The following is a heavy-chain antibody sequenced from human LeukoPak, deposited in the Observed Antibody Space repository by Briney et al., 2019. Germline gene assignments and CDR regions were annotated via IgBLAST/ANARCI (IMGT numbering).Heavy chain of an antibody. D-gene: IGHD6-13*01. CDR1: GGSISSSSYY. Sequence: SETLSLTCTVSGGSISSSSYYWGWIRQPPGKGLEWIGRIYYSGSTYYNPSLKSRVTISVDTSKNQFSLKLSSVTAADTAVYYCASDSSSWYRHWGQGTLVTVSS. V-gene: IGHV4-39*01. CDR3: ASDSSSWYRH. CDR2: IYYSGST. J-gene: IGHJ4*02.